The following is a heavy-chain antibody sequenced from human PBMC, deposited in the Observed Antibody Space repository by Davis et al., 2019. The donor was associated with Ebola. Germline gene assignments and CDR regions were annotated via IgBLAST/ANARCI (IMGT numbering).Heavy chain of an antibody. V-gene: IGHV5-51*01. D-gene: IGHD6-13*01. J-gene: IGHJ4*02. CDR3: ARRIAAAGTNYFDY. CDR2: IYPGDSDT. CDR1: GYSFTSYW. Sequence: GESLKISCKGSGYSFTSYWIGWVRQVPGKGLEWMGIIYPGDSDTRYSPSFEGQVTILADKSISTAYLQWSSLKASDTAMYYCARRIAAAGTNYFDYWGQGTLVTVSS.